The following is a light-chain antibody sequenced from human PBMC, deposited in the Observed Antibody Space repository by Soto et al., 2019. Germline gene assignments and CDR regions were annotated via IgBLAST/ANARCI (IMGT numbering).Light chain of an antibody. Sequence: EVVISQSPSTLSVSQGERATLSCRASQSVSRNLACYQQKPGQAPRLLIYDASTRATGTPARFSGSGSGTKFTLSISSLQSEDFAVYYCQQYNNWPITFGQGTRLEIK. V-gene: IGKV3D-15*01. CDR3: QQYNNWPIT. CDR1: QSVSRN. CDR2: DAS. J-gene: IGKJ5*01.